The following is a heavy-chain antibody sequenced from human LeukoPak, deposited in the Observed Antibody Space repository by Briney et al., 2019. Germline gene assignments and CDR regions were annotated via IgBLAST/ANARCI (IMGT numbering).Heavy chain of an antibody. J-gene: IGHJ4*02. V-gene: IGHV3-11*04. D-gene: IGHD5-18*01. Sequence: GGSLRLSCAASGFTFSDHYMSWIRQAPGKGLEWVSYISRSGSTIYYADSVKGRFTISRDNAKNSLYLQMNSLRAEDTAVYYCARASGDIVETATMGSYWGQGTLVTVSS. CDR3: ARASGDIVETATMGSY. CDR2: ISRSGSTI. CDR1: GFTFSDHY.